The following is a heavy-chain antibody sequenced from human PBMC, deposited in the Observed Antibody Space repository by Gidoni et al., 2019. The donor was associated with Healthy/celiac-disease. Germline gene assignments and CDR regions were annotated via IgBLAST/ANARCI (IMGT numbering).Heavy chain of an antibody. D-gene: IGHD3-22*01. CDR1: GFTFSSYG. J-gene: IGHJ6*02. Sequence: QVQLVESGGGVVQPGRSLRLSCAASGFTFSSYGMQWVRQAPGKGLEWVAVIWYDGSNKYYADSVKGRFTISRDNSKNTLYLQMNSLRAEDTAVYYCARDGQVYDSSGYYYYYYGMDVWGQGTTVTVSS. CDR2: IWYDGSNK. CDR3: ARDGQVYDSSGYYYYYYGMDV. V-gene: IGHV3-33*01.